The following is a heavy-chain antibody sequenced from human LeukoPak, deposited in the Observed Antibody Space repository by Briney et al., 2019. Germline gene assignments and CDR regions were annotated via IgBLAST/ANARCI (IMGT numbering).Heavy chain of an antibody. CDR3: AKAQGAFYGSGSYYYFDY. J-gene: IGHJ4*02. V-gene: IGHV3-9*03. Sequence: GGSLRLSCAASGFTFDDYAMHWVRQAPGKGLEWVSGISWNSGSIGYADSVKGRFTISRDNAKNSLYLQMNSLRAEDMALYYCAKAQGAFYGSGSYYYFDYWGQGTLVTVSS. CDR2: ISWNSGSI. CDR1: GFTFDDYA. D-gene: IGHD3-10*01.